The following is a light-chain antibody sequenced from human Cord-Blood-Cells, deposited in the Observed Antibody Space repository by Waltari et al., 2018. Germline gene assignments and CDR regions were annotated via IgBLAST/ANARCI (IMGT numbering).Light chain of an antibody. CDR2: DVS. J-gene: IGLJ2*01. Sequence: QSALTQPASVSGSPGQSTTTSRTGTSSDVGGYTHVSWYQQHPGKAPKLMIYDVSNLPSGVSNRFSGSKSGNTASLTISGLQAEDEADYYCSSYTSSSTVFGGGTKLTVL. CDR3: SSYTSSSTV. CDR1: SSDVGGYTH. V-gene: IGLV2-14*01.